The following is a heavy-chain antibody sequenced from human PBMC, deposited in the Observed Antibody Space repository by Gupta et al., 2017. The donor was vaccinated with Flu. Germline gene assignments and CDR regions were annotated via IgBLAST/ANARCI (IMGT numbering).Heavy chain of an antibody. V-gene: IGHV1-69*01. Sequence: QVQLVQSGAEVKKPGSSVKVSGQASGVTFSDYAINWVRRAPGQGLEWMGGIIPVFGPTKYAQKFQGRVTITADESTNTAYLELSSLRSEVTAVYYCARKGGGHCSGGTCYSFDYWGQGTLVTVSS. D-gene: IGHD2-15*01. J-gene: IGHJ4*02. CDR1: GVTFSDYA. CDR3: ARKGGGHCSGGTCYSFDY. CDR2: IIPVFGPT.